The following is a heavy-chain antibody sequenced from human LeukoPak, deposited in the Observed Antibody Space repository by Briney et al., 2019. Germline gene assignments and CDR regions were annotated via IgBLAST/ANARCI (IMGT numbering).Heavy chain of an antibody. D-gene: IGHD1-26*01. CDR1: GGSFSGYY. J-gene: IGHJ6*02. CDR2: INHSGST. V-gene: IGHV4-34*01. Sequence: SSETLSLTCAVYGGSFSGYYWSWIRQPPGKGLEWIGEINHSGSTNYNPSLKSRVTISVDTSKNQFSLKLSSVTAADTAVYYCARYSGSYQPPNYYYYGMDVWGQGTTVTVSS. CDR3: ARYSGSYQPPNYYYYGMDV.